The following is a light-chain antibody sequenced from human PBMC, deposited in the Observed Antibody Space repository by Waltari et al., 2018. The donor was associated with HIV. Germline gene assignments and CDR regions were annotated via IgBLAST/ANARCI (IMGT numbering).Light chain of an antibody. CDR1: RSDVGGYNY. CDR3: SSYTSSSTLVV. J-gene: IGLJ2*01. V-gene: IGLV2-14*01. Sequence: QSALTQPASVSGSPGQSITISCTGTRSDVGGYNYVYWYQQHPGKAPKLIIYEVSNRPSGVSNRFSGSKSGNTASLTISGLQAEDEADYYCSSYTSSSTLVVFGGGTKLTVL. CDR2: EVS.